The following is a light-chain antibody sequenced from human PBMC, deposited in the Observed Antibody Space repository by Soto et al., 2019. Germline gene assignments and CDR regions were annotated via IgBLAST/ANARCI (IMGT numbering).Light chain of an antibody. CDR1: SKDIGAYDY. Sequence: QSALTQPRSVSGAPGQSVAISCTGTSKDIGAYDYVSWYRQYPGQAPNLMIYDVNKRPSGVPDRFSGSKSGNAASLTISGLQAEDEADYYCCSYATACFVFGTGTKLTVL. J-gene: IGLJ1*01. CDR2: DVN. V-gene: IGLV2-11*01. CDR3: CSYATACFV.